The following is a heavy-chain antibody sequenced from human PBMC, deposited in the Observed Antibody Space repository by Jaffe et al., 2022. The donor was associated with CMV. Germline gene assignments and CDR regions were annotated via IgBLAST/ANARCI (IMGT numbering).Heavy chain of an antibody. Sequence: QITLKESGPTLVKPTQTLTLTCTFSGFSLSTSGVGVGWIRQPPGKALEWLALIYWNDDKRYSPSLKSRLTITKDTSKNQVVLTMTNMDPVDTATYYCARQGRVLMVYAMNYFDYWGQGTLVTVSS. CDR3: ARQGRVLMVYAMNYFDY. D-gene: IGHD2-8*01. J-gene: IGHJ4*02. CDR1: GFSLSTSGVG. V-gene: IGHV2-5*01. CDR2: IYWNDDK.